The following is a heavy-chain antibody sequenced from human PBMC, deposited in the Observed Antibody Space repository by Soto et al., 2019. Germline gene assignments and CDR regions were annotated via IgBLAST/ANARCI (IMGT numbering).Heavy chain of an antibody. D-gene: IGHD2-15*01. J-gene: IGHJ6*02. V-gene: IGHV1-2*04. CDR1: GYTFTGYY. Sequence: ASVKVSCKASGYTFTGYYMHWVRQAPGQGLEWMGWINPNSGGTNYAQKFQGWVTMTRDTSISTAYMELSRLRSDDTAVYYCARDPLNLGYCSGGSCENYYYYGMDVWGQGTTVTVSS. CDR3: ARDPLNLGYCSGGSCENYYYYGMDV. CDR2: INPNSGGT.